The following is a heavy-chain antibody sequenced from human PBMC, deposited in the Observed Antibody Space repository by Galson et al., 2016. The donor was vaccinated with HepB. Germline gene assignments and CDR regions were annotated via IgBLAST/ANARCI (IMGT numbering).Heavy chain of an antibody. D-gene: IGHD5-12*01. CDR2: IIPTLGIS. V-gene: IGHV1-69*04. J-gene: IGHJ4*02. Sequence: SVKVSCKASGCTFSSYTISWVRQAPGQGLEWMGRIIPTLGISNYAQKFQGRVAITADKSTSTAYMELSSLRSEDTAVYYCARDRGYSGYDSWAYWGQGTLVTVSS. CDR1: GCTFSSYT. CDR3: ARDRGYSGYDSWAY.